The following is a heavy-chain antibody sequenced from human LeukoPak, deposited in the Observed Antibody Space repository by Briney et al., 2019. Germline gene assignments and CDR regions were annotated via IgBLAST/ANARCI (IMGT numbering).Heavy chain of an antibody. CDR1: GYTFTSYG. J-gene: IGHJ4*02. V-gene: IGHV1-18*01. CDR2: ISAYNGNT. Sequence: ASVKVSCKASGYTFTSYGISWVRQAPGQGLEWMGWISAYNGNTNYAQKLQGRVTMTTDTSTSTAYMELRSLRSDDTAVYYCARSDKYYYDSSAHRDDFDYWGQGTLVTVSS. CDR3: ARSDKYYYDSSAHRDDFDY. D-gene: IGHD3-22*01.